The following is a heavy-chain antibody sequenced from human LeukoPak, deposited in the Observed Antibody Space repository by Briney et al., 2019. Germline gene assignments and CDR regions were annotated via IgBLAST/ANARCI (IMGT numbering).Heavy chain of an antibody. D-gene: IGHD3-10*01. CDR1: GYTLTELS. CDR2: FDPEDGET. Sequence: ASVKVSCKVSGYTLTELSMHWVRQAPGKGLEWMGGFDPEDGETIYAQKFQGRVTMTEDTSTDTAYMELSSLRAEDTAVYYCAKGTKDYYGSGSFYLSRDHFISRWGQGTLVTVSS. J-gene: IGHJ4*02. V-gene: IGHV1-24*01. CDR3: AKGTKDYYGSGSFYLSRDHFISR.